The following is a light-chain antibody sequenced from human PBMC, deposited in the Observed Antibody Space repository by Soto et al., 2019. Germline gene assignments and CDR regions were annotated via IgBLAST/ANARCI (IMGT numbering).Light chain of an antibody. CDR1: QSVISN. CDR2: GAS. J-gene: IGKJ1*01. CDR3: QQYNNWPPDRT. Sequence: EIVMTQSPATLSLSPGERATLSCRASQSVISNLALYQQKPGQAPRLLIYGASTRATGIPARFSGSGSGTEFTLTISSLQSEDFAIYFCQQYNNWPPDRTFGQGTKVELK. V-gene: IGKV3-15*01.